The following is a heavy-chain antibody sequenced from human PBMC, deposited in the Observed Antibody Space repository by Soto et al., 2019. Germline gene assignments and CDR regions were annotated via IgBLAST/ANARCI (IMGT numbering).Heavy chain of an antibody. CDR2: IYPGDSGT. V-gene: IGHV5-51*01. D-gene: IGHD3-3*01. J-gene: IGHJ4*02. CDR1: GYSFTSYW. CDR3: ARHHYDFWSGYAFDY. Sequence: PGESLKISCKGSGYSFTSYWIGWVRQMPGKGLEWMGIIYPGDSGTRYSPSFQGQVTISADKSISTAYLQWSSLKASDTAMYYCARHHYDFWSGYAFDYWGQGTLVTVSS.